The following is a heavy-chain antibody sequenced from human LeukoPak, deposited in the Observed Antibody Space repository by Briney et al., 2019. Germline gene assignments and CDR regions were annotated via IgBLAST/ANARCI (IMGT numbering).Heavy chain of an antibody. J-gene: IGHJ1*01. CDR1: GGSISSYY. D-gene: IGHD6-13*01. CDR2: IYYSGST. Sequence: PSETLSLTCTVSGGSISSYYWSWIRQPPGKGLEWIGYIYYSGSTNYNPSLKSRVTISVDTSKNQFSLKLSSVTAAGTAVYYCASQPLSIAAAVSWGQGTLVTVSS. V-gene: IGHV4-59*08. CDR3: ASQPLSIAAAVS.